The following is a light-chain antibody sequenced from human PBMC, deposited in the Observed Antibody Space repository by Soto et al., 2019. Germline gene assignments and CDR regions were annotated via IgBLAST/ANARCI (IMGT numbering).Light chain of an antibody. V-gene: IGKV2-30*01. CDR1: QSLVNSDGNTF. Sequence: DAVMTQSPLSLPVTLGQPASISCRSSQSLVNSDGNTFLNWFQQRPGHSPRRLIYKVSNRDSGVPDRFSGSGSGTDFTLKISRVEAEDVGVYYCMQGSHWPFTFGQGTRLEIK. CDR2: KVS. J-gene: IGKJ2*01. CDR3: MQGSHWPFT.